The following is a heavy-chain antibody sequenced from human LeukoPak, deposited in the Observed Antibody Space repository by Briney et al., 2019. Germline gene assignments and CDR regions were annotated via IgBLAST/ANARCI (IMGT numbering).Heavy chain of an antibody. J-gene: IGHJ4*02. Sequence: GGSLRLSCAASGFTFSSYAMHWVRQAPGKGLEWVAVISYDGSNKYYADSVKGRFTISRDNSKNTLYLQMNSLRAEDTAVYYCAKLGKLRPSGWYWIDYWGQGTLVIVSS. D-gene: IGHD6-19*01. V-gene: IGHV3-30-3*02. CDR2: ISYDGSNK. CDR1: GFTFSSYA. CDR3: AKLGKLRPSGWYWIDY.